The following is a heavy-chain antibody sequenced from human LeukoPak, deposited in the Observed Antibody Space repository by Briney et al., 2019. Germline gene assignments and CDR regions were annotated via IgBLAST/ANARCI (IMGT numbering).Heavy chain of an antibody. D-gene: IGHD5-24*01. J-gene: IGHJ5*02. V-gene: IGHV1-18*01. CDR3: ARDNSVRDEAWWFNP. CDR2: ISAYNGNT. Sequence: GASVKVSCKASGYTFTSYGISWVRQAPGQGLEWMGWISAYNGNTNYAQKLQGRITMTTDTSTSTDYLELSSLRSDDTAVYYCARDNSVRDEAWWFNPWGQGTLVTVAS. CDR1: GYTFTSYG.